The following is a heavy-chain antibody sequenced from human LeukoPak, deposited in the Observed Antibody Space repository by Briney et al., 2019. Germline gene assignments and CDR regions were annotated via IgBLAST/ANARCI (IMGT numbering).Heavy chain of an antibody. CDR3: AKWGSGRDGYNGAGY. D-gene: IGHD5-24*01. Sequence: GGSLRLSCAASGFTFSSYALSWVRQAPGKGLEWVSAISGSGVGTYYADSVKGRFTISRDNSKNALYLQMNSLRAEDTAVYYRAKWGSGRDGYNGAGYWGQGTLVTVSS. J-gene: IGHJ4*02. CDR1: GFTFSSYA. V-gene: IGHV3-23*01. CDR2: ISGSGVGT.